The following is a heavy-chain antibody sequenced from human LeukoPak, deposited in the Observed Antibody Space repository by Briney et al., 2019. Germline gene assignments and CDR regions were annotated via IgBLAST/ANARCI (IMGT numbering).Heavy chain of an antibody. CDR3: ARDRRYYDSSGYLDY. CDR1: GGTFSSYA. J-gene: IGHJ4*02. V-gene: IGHV1-69*04. CDR2: IIPILGIA. D-gene: IGHD3-22*01. Sequence: SVKVSCKASGGTFSSYAIRWVRQAPGQGLEWVGRIIPILGIANYAQKFQGRVTITADKSTSTAYMELSSLRSEDTAVYYCARDRRYYDSSGYLDYWGQGTLVTVSS.